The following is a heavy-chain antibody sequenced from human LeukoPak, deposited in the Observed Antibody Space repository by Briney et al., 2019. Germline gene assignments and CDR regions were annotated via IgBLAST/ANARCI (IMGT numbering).Heavy chain of an antibody. J-gene: IGHJ4*02. CDR3: ARDVLR. CDR1: GDSITSGGYY. Sequence: SETLSLTCTVSGDSITSGGYYWSWIRQRPGKGLEWIGYIYKTGSTYYNPSLKSRVTMSVDTSRNQFSLKVNTVTAADTAVYYCARDVLRWGQGTLVTVSS. CDR2: IYKTGST. V-gene: IGHV4-31*03.